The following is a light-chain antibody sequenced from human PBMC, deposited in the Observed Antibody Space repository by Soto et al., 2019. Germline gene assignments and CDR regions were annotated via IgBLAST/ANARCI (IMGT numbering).Light chain of an antibody. CDR3: AALDDSLNGYV. Sequence: QSVLTQPPSASGTPGQRVTISCSGSSSNIGNSTVNWYQQFPGTAPKLLIYANNRRPSGVPDRLSGSKSGTSASLAISGLQSEDEADYYWAALDDSLNGYVFGAGTKVTVL. CDR1: SSNIGNST. CDR2: ANN. V-gene: IGLV1-44*01. J-gene: IGLJ1*01.